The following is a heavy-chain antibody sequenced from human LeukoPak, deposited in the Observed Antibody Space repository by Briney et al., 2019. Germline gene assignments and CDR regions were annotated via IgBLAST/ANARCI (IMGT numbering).Heavy chain of an antibody. J-gene: IGHJ4*02. CDR1: GGSISSGGYY. CDR3: VGRDFDY. D-gene: IGHD1-26*01. V-gene: IGHV4-61*09. CDR2: IYTSGTT. Sequence: SETLSLTCTVSGGSISSGGYYWTWIRQPAGKGLEWIGQIYTSGTTNYNPSLKSRVTISLDTSKNQFSLKLSSVTAADTAFYYCVGRDFDYWGQGTLVTVSS.